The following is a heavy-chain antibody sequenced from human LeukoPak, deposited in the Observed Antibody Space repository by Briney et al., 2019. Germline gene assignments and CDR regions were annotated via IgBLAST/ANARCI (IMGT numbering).Heavy chain of an antibody. J-gene: IGHJ4*02. CDR1: GFTFSSYG. Sequence: GGSLRLSCAASGFTFSSYGMHWVRQAPGKGLEWVSAISGSGGSTYYADSVKGRFTISRDNSKNTLYLQMNSLRAEDTAVYYCAHLPRGSGSDYWGQGTLVTVSS. CDR3: AHLPRGSGSDY. V-gene: IGHV3-23*01. CDR2: ISGSGGST. D-gene: IGHD3-22*01.